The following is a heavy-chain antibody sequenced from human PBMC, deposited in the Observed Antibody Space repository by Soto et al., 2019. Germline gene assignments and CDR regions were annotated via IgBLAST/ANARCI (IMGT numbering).Heavy chain of an antibody. CDR3: ARSNSISGSRGGDYEVLWYYYYGMDV. J-gene: IGHJ6*02. Sequence: SVKVSCKASGGTFSSYAISWVRQAPGQGLEWMGGIIPIFGTANYAQKFQGRVTITADESTSTAYMELSSLRSEDTAVYYCARSNSISGSRGGDYEVLWYYYYGMDVWGQGTTVTVSS. CDR2: IIPIFGTA. V-gene: IGHV1-69*13. CDR1: GGTFSSYA. D-gene: IGHD4-17*01.